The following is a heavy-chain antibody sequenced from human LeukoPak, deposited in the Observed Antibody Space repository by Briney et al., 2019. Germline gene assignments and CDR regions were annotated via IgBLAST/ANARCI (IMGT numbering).Heavy chain of an antibody. V-gene: IGHV4-61*01. CDR3: ARDFSGSPSEDDGMDV. J-gene: IGHJ6*04. Sequence: TSETLSLTCTVSGGSVSSGSYYWSWMRQPPGKGLEWIGYIYYSGSTNYNPSLKSRVTISVDTSKNQFSLKLSSVTAADTAVYYCARDFSGSPSEDDGMDVWGKGTTVTVSS. D-gene: IGHD5-12*01. CDR2: IYYSGST. CDR1: GGSVSSGSYY.